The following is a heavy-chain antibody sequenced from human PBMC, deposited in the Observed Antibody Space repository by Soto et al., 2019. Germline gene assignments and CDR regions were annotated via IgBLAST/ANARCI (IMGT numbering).Heavy chain of an antibody. Sequence: PSETLSLTCAVSGGSISSSNWWSWVRQPPGKGLEWIGEIYHSVRTNYNPSLKSRVTISVDKSKNQFSLKLSSVTAADTAVYYCARDGGSGWYYYYGMAVWGQGTTLTV. V-gene: IGHV4-4*02. J-gene: IGHJ6*01. D-gene: IGHD6-19*01. CDR2: IYHSVRT. CDR1: GGSISSSNW. CDR3: ARDGGSGWYYYYGMAV.